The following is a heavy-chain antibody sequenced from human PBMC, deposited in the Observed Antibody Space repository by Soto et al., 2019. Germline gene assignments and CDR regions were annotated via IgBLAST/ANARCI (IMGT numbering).Heavy chain of an antibody. Sequence: QVQLQESGPGLVKPSETLSLTCTVSGGSISSYYWSWIRQPPGKGLEWIGYIYYSGSTNYKPSLKIRATIAADTSKNPFSLKLSSVTAADTAVYYCARRYGSAFDIWGQGTMVTVSS. D-gene: IGHD3-10*01. CDR3: ARRYGSAFDI. J-gene: IGHJ3*02. CDR1: GGSISSYY. V-gene: IGHV4-59*01. CDR2: IYYSGST.